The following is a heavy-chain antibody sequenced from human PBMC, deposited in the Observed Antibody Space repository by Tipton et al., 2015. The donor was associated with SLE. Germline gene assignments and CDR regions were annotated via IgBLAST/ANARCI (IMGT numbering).Heavy chain of an antibody. V-gene: IGHV1-46*01. CDR3: ARDGSTMDWFDP. CDR1: GFTFTSYY. J-gene: IGHJ5*02. Sequence: SGAEVKKPGASVKVSCKASGFTFTSYYMHWVRQAPGQGLEWMGIINPSGGSTSYAQKFQGRVTMTRDTSTSTVYMELSSLRSGDTAVYYCARDGSTMDWFDPWGQGTLVTVSS. D-gene: IGHD5/OR15-5a*01. CDR2: INPSGGST.